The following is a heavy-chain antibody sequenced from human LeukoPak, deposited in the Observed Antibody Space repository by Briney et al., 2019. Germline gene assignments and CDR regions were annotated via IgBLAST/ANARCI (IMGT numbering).Heavy chain of an antibody. CDR3: AKDAYSGYDPHFDY. D-gene: IGHD5-12*01. CDR1: GFTFSSYG. J-gene: IGHJ4*02. Sequence: GGSLRLSCAASGFTFSSYGMHWVRQAPGRGLEWEAVIWYDGSNKYYADSVKGRFTISRDNSKNTLYLQMNSLRAEDTAVYYCAKDAYSGYDPHFDYWGPGTLVTVSS. CDR2: IWYDGSNK. V-gene: IGHV3-33*06.